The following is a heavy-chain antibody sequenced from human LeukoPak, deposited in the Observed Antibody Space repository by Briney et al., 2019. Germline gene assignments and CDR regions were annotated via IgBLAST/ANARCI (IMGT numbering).Heavy chain of an antibody. CDR2: IYYSGST. Sequence: PSETLSLTCTVSGGSISSGDYYWSWIRQPPGKGLEWIGYIYYSGSTYYNPSLKSRVTISVDTSKNQFSLKLGSVTAADTAVYYCASSHDYGDCGGAFDIWGQGTMVTVSS. CDR1: GGSISSGDYY. V-gene: IGHV4-30-4*01. CDR3: ASSHDYGDCGGAFDI. J-gene: IGHJ3*02. D-gene: IGHD4-17*01.